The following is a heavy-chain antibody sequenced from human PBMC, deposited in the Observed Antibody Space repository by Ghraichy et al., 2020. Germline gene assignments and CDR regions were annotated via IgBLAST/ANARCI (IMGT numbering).Heavy chain of an antibody. CDR3: ARDDSVAGRYLDY. CDR1: GDSVSSNSAA. CDR2: TSYRSKWYN. V-gene: IGHV6-1*01. D-gene: IGHD6-19*01. Sequence: SETLSLTCAISGDSVSSNSAAWNWIRQSPSRGLEWLGRTSYRSKWYNDYAVSVKGRITINPDTSKNQFSLQLNSVSPEDTAVYYCARDDSVAGRYLDYWGQGTLVTVSS. J-gene: IGHJ4*02.